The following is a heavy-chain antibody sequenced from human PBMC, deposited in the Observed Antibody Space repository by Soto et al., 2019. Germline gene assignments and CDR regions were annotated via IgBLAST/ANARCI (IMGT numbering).Heavy chain of an antibody. J-gene: IGHJ5*02. CDR1: GGTISGQD. CDR2: INHTATT. Sequence: SETLSLTCAVYGGTISGQDWSLIRQTPGKGLGWIGEINHTATTNYNPSLKSRITVSLDTSKNQFSLKMSSVTAADTAVYYCAVHRITIFGVVIEYNWFDPWGQGTPVPVS. CDR3: AVHRITIFGVVIEYNWFDP. V-gene: IGHV4-34*08. D-gene: IGHD3-3*01.